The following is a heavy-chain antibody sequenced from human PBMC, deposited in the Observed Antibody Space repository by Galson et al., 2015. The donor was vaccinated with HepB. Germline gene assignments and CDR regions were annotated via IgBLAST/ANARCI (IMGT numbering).Heavy chain of an antibody. CDR2: IYPGDSDT. J-gene: IGHJ5*01. CDR1: GYSFSNYW. D-gene: IGHD5-12*01. V-gene: IGHV5-51*01. Sequence: QSGAEVKKPGESLKISCKGSGYSFSNYWIGWARQMPGKGLEWMGIIYPGDSDTRYSPSFRGQVTMSADNSITTAYLQCNSLKASDTAMYFCARHFSGDIVDAVLGGSFDSWGQGTLVTVSS. CDR3: ARHFSGDIVDAVLGGSFDS.